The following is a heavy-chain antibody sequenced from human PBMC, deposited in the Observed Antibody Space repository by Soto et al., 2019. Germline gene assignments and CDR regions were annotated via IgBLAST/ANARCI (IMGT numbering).Heavy chain of an antibody. CDR1: GAFISGYY. V-gene: IGHV4-4*07. D-gene: IGHD6-13*01. CDR3: AREQNVAGTDNWFDS. Sequence: PSETLSLTCTVSGAFISGYYWSWIRQPAGKVLEWIGRIYTSGSTKYSPSLRSRATMSVDTSKKQFSLKLNSVTAADTAVYYCAREQNVAGTDNWFDSWGQGTLVTVSS. J-gene: IGHJ5*01. CDR2: IYTSGST.